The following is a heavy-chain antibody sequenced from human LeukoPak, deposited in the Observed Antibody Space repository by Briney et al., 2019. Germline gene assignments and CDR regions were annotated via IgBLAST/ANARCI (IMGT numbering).Heavy chain of an antibody. D-gene: IGHD6-13*01. CDR3: ARDKMRIAAAGIYYY. Sequence: GGSLRLSCAASGFTFSSYSMNWVRQAPGKGLEWVSYISSSTSTIYYAGSVKGRFTISRDNAKNSLYLQMNSLRAEDTAVYYCARDKMRIAAAGIYYYWGQGTLVTVSS. V-gene: IGHV3-48*01. CDR2: ISSSTSTI. CDR1: GFTFSSYS. J-gene: IGHJ4*02.